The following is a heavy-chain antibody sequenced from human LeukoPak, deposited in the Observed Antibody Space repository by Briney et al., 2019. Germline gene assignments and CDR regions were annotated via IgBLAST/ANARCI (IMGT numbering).Heavy chain of an antibody. CDR1: GYTFTGYY. D-gene: IGHD3-22*01. CDR2: INPNSGGT. Sequence: ASVKVSCKASGYTFTGYYMHWVRQAPGQGLEWMGWINPNSGGTNYAQKFQGRVTMTRDTSISAAYMELSRLRSDDTAVYYCARDYYDSSGYYYGGGDYWGQGTLVTVSS. J-gene: IGHJ4*02. CDR3: ARDYYDSSGYYYGGGDY. V-gene: IGHV1-2*02.